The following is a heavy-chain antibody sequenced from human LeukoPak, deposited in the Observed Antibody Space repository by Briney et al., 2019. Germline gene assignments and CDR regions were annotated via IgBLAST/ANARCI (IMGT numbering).Heavy chain of an antibody. CDR1: GGPISSGDYY. Sequence: NSSETLSLTCTVSGGPISSGDYYWSWIRQPPGKGLEWIGYIYYSGSTYYNPSLKSRVTISVDTSKNQFSLKLSSVTAADTAVYYCARDPFSGSYGAFDIWGQGTMVTVSS. CDR3: ARDPFSGSYGAFDI. D-gene: IGHD1-26*01. J-gene: IGHJ3*02. V-gene: IGHV4-30-4*01. CDR2: IYYSGST.